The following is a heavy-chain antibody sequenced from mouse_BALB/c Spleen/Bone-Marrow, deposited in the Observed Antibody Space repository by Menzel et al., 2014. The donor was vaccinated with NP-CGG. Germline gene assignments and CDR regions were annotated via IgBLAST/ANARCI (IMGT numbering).Heavy chain of an antibody. CDR1: GFSLTSYG. Sequence: VQGVESGPGLVAPSQSLSITCTVSGFSLTSYGVHWVRQPPGKGLEWLGVIWAGGSTNYNSALMSRPSISKDNSKSQVFLKMNSLQTDDTAMYYCARESTMITSMDYWGQGTSVTVSS. CDR3: ARESTMITSMDY. V-gene: IGHV2-9*02. CDR2: IWAGGST. D-gene: IGHD2-4*01. J-gene: IGHJ4*01.